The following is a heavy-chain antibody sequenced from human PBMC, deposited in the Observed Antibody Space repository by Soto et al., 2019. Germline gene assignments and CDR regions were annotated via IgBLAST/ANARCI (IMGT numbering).Heavy chain of an antibody. D-gene: IGHD2-2*01. CDR1: GYTFTSYG. CDR2: ISAYDGNT. V-gene: IGHV1-18*01. CDR3: ATDRFNCSSTSCSLNDY. Sequence: ASVKVSCKASGYTFTSYGISWVRQAPGQGLEWMGWISAYDGNTNYAQKLQGRVTMTADTSTDTAYMELSSLRSEDTAVYYCATDRFNCSSTSCSLNDYSGQGTLVTVSS. J-gene: IGHJ4*02.